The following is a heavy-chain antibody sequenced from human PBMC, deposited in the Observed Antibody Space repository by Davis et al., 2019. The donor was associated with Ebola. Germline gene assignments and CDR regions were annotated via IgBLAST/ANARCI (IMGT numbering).Heavy chain of an antibody. CDR3: AKDFPPYNWNGKSFRGMDV. CDR1: GFTFDAYA. D-gene: IGHD1-20*01. Sequence: PGGSLRLSCAASGFTFDAYALHWVRQAPGKGLEWVSGISWNSGSIGYADSVKGRFTISRDNSKNTLYLQMNSLRAEDTAVYYCAKDFPPYNWNGKSFRGMDVGGKGTTVTVSS. V-gene: IGHV3-9*01. CDR2: ISWNSGSI. J-gene: IGHJ6*04.